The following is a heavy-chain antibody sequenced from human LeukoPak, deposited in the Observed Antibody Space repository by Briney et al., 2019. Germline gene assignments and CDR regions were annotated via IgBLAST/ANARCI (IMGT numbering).Heavy chain of an antibody. CDR1: GGSFSGYY. J-gene: IGHJ2*01. Sequence: PSETLSLTCAVHGGSFSGYYWSWIRQPPGKGLEWIGEINHSGSTNYDPSLKSRVTISVDTSKNQFSLKLSSVTAADTAVYYCARGIFKSSRARPKLWYFDLWGRGTLVTVSS. CDR3: ARGIFKSSRARPKLWYFDL. V-gene: IGHV4-34*01. D-gene: IGHD6-6*01. CDR2: INHSGST.